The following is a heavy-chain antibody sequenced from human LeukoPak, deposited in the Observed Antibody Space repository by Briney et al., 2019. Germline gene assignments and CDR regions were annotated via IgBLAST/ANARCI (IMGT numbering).Heavy chain of an antibody. Sequence: GGSLRLSCSASGFSFRNYAMHWVRQAPGKGLEFVSGMNDDWGTTDYADSVKGRFTISRDNSKDTLYLQMNSLRTDDTALYYCARGGGRGGYNFGYWGQGTLVTVSS. V-gene: IGHV3-64*04. CDR1: GFSFRNYA. CDR3: ARGGGRGGYNFGY. CDR2: MNDDWGTT. J-gene: IGHJ4*02. D-gene: IGHD5-24*01.